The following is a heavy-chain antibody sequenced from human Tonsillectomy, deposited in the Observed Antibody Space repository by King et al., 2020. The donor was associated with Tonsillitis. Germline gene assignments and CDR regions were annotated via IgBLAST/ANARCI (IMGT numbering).Heavy chain of an antibody. CDR2: TNHDGSGK. V-gene: IGHV3-7*01. J-gene: IGHJ4*02. CDR1: GFPFSNYW. CDR3: VSDSGH. Sequence: VQLVESGGGLVQPGGSLRLSCAASGFPFSNYWMTWVRQAPGKGLECVANTNHDGSGKYYVDSVRGRFPITRDNAKNSLYLVMNNLRADDTAIYYCVSDSGHWGQGTLVTVSS. D-gene: IGHD5-12*01.